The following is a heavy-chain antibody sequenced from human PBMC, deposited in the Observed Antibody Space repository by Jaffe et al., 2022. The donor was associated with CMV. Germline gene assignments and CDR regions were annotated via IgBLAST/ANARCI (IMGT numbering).Heavy chain of an antibody. CDR3: ARRAAGTTGYFDN. Sequence: QLHLQESGPGLVKPSETLSLTCTVSRGSISSRSYYWGWIRQPPGKGLEFIGTFYYNGATYYNPSLKSRVTISVDTSKNQVSLKLTSVTAADTAVYYCARRAAGTTGYFDNWGQGTLVSVSS. V-gene: IGHV4-39*01. J-gene: IGHJ4*02. CDR1: RGSISSRSYY. CDR2: FYYNGAT. D-gene: IGHD6-13*01.